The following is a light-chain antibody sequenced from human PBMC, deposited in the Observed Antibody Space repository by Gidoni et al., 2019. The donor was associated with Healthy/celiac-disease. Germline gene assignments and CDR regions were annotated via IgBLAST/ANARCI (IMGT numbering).Light chain of an antibody. CDR1: QSISSW. CDR2: KAS. Sequence: DIQMTQSPSTLSASVGDRVTITCRASQSISSWLAWYHQKPGKAPKLLIYKASSLESGVPSRFSGSGSGTEFTLTISSLQPDDFATYYCQQYNSYSPERTFGQGTKVEIK. V-gene: IGKV1-5*03. J-gene: IGKJ1*01. CDR3: QQYNSYSPERT.